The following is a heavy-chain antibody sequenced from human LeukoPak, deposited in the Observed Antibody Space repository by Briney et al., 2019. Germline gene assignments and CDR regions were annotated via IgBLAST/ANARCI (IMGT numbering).Heavy chain of an antibody. Sequence: GGSLRLSCAASGFTFNSYWMSWVRQPPGKGLEWVANIKQDGSEEYYVDSVKGRFTISRDNSKSTVYLQMNSLRVEDAAVYYCSKDLTSDFGGDLDPWGQGTLVTVSS. CDR3: SKDLTSDFGGDLDP. D-gene: IGHD3-10*01. V-gene: IGHV3-7*01. CDR1: GFTFNSYW. J-gene: IGHJ5*02. CDR2: IKQDGSEE.